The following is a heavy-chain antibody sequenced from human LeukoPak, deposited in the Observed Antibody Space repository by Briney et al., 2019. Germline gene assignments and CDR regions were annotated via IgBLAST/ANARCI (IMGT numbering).Heavy chain of an antibody. CDR2: INPNSGGT. Sequence: ASVKVSCKASGYTFTAYYIHWLRQAPGQGLECMGWINPNSGGTNYAQKFQGSVTMTRDTSISTAYMDLSRLRSGDTGVFYCARDNHYETRAVNAFDIWGQGTMVTVSS. CDR1: GYTFTAYY. CDR3: ARDNHYETRAVNAFDI. J-gene: IGHJ3*02. D-gene: IGHD3-22*01. V-gene: IGHV1-2*02.